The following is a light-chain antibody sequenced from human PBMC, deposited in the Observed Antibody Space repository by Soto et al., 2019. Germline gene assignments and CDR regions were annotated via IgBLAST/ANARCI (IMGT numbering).Light chain of an antibody. CDR3: AAWDDSLSGYNYV. J-gene: IGLJ1*01. CDR1: SSDVGGYNY. CDR2: NIS. Sequence: QSVLTQPASVSGSPGQSITISCTGTSSDVGGYNYVSWYQQHPGKAPKLIIYNISNRPSGVPDRFSGSKSGTTASLAISGLRSEDEADYYCAAWDDSLSGYNYVFGTGTKVTVL. V-gene: IGLV2-14*01.